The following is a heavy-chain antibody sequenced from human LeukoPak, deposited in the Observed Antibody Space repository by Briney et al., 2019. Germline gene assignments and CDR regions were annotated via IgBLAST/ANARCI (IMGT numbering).Heavy chain of an antibody. V-gene: IGHV1-18*01. CDR3: ARVSDTSMVTPGFDS. CDR1: GYNFNRYT. CDR2: VSTSNGDT. D-gene: IGHD5-18*01. J-gene: IGHJ5*01. Sequence: ASVKVSCKTSGYNFNRYTITWVRQAPGQGLEWMGWVSTSNGDTSYANKFQGRVTMTTETVTKTAYMELRRLRSGDTAMYFCARVSDTSMVTPGFDSWGQGTLVTVSS.